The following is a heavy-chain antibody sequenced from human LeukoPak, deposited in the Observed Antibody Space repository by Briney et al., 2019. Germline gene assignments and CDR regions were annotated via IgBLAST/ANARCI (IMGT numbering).Heavy chain of an antibody. V-gene: IGHV5-51*01. CDR3: ARHFRRYCSSTSCYGLDYYYYYGMDV. CDR2: IYPGDSDT. CDR1: GYSFTSYW. J-gene: IGHJ6*02. Sequence: GESLKISCKGSGYSFTSYWIGWVRQMPGKGLEWMGIIYPGDSDTRYSPSFQGQVTISADNSISTAYLQWSSLKASDTAMYYCARHFRRYCSSTSCYGLDYYYYYGMDVWGQGTTVTVSS. D-gene: IGHD2-2*01.